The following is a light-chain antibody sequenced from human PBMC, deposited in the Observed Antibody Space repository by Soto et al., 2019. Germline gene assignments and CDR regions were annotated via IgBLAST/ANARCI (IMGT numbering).Light chain of an antibody. J-gene: IGKJ1*01. V-gene: IGKV3-20*01. CDR2: GAS. CDR3: QQYDSSLT. Sequence: EIVLTQSPGSLSLSLGERATLSCRASQSVDSAFFAGYQQKPGQPPRLLMYGASRRATGIPDRFSGSGSGKDFTLTISRREPEDFAVYYCQQYDSSLTCGQGTKVQI. CDR1: QSVDSAF.